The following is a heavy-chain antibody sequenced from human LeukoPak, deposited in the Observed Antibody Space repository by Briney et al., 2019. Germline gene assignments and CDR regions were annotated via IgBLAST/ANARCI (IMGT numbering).Heavy chain of an antibody. J-gene: IGHJ6*04. Sequence: GASVKVSCKASGGTFSSYAISWVRQAPGQGLEWMGGIIPIFGTANYAQKFQGRVTITADESTSTAYMELSSLRSEDTAVCYCARDRPPSGYYYGMDVWGKGTTVTVSS. V-gene: IGHV1-69*13. CDR1: GGTFSSYA. CDR3: ARDRPPSGYYYGMDV. CDR2: IIPIFGTA. D-gene: IGHD3-10*01.